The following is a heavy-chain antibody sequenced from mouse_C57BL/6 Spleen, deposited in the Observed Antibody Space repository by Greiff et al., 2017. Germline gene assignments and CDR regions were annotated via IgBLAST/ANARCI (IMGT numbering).Heavy chain of an antibody. Sequence: QVHVKQSGAELVRPGASVTLSCKASGYTFTDYEMHWVKQTPVHGLEWIGAIDPETGGTAYNQKFKGKAILTADKSSSTAYMELRNLTSEDSAVYYCTRDYGSTSYAMDYWGQGTSVTVSS. V-gene: IGHV1-15*01. J-gene: IGHJ4*01. CDR3: TRDYGSTSYAMDY. CDR1: GYTFTDYE. D-gene: IGHD1-1*01. CDR2: IDPETGGT.